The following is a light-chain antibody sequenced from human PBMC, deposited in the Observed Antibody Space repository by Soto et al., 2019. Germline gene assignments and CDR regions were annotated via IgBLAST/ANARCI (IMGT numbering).Light chain of an antibody. V-gene: IGKV1-39*01. Sequence: DIQITRPPSSLSASVAVRDTITSRASESISESLTWYQQKPGKATKLLIYAASRLQSGVTSRFSGSGSGADFTLTISSLQPEDFAVYYCQQSHSNPWTFGQGTKVDIK. CDR3: QQSHSNPWT. CDR1: ESISES. J-gene: IGKJ1*01. CDR2: AAS.